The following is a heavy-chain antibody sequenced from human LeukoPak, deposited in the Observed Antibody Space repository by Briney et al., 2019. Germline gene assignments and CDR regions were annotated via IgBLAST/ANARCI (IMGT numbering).Heavy chain of an antibody. CDR3: ARAPSEIGGYYPEYFRH. Sequence: GGALRLSCAASGFTFSSYWMHWVRQAPGKGLVWVSRIKGDGNTNYADSVKGRFTISRDNAKNTVSLQMNSLRAEDTGVYYCARAPSEIGGYYPEYFRHWGQGTLLTVCS. J-gene: IGHJ1*01. D-gene: IGHD3-22*01. CDR1: GFTFSSYW. V-gene: IGHV3-74*01. CDR2: IKGDGNT.